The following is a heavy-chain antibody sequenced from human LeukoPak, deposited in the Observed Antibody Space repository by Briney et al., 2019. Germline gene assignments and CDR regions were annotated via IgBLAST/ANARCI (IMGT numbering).Heavy chain of an antibody. J-gene: IGHJ4*02. Sequence: GGSLRLSCTASGFTFSSYEMNWVRQAPGKGRGWVSYIISMGSIIYYAVSVKGRFTISRDHAKNSLFLKVNSLRAEDKAVYYCARSSGTYHFDYWGKGTMVPVS. V-gene: IGHV3-48*03. CDR1: GFTFSSYE. D-gene: IGHD1-26*01. CDR3: ARSSGTYHFDY. CDR2: IISMGSII.